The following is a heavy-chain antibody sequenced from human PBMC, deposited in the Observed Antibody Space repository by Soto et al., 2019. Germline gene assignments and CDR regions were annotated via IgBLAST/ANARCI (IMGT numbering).Heavy chain of an antibody. D-gene: IGHD6-13*01. CDR2: ISGSGSDT. J-gene: IGHJ5*02. Sequence: GESLKISCAASAFTFRSYAMNWVRQAPGKGLEWVSGISGSGSDTYYADSVKGRFTISRDNSKNTLYLQMNSLRAEDTGAYYCAKALYSSSHPPFGPWGQGTPVTVSS. CDR3: AKALYSSSHPPFGP. CDR1: AFTFRSYA. V-gene: IGHV3-23*01.